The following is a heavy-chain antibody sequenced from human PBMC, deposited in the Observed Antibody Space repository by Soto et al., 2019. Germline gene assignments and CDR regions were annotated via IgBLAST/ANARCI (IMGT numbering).Heavy chain of an antibody. CDR3: ARARITMIRGVIIKDYYYGMDV. J-gene: IGHJ6*02. Sequence: SVKASCKASGGTFSSYAISWVRQAPGQGLEWMGGIIPIFGTANYAQKFQGRVTITADESTSTAYMELSSLRSEDTAVYYCARARITMIRGVIIKDYYYGMDVWGQGTTVTVSS. V-gene: IGHV1-69*13. CDR1: GGTFSSYA. CDR2: IIPIFGTA. D-gene: IGHD3-10*01.